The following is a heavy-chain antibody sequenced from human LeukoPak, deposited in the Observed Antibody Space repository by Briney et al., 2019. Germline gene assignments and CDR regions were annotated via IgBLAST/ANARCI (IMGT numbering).Heavy chain of an antibody. CDR2: ISSSSSYI. CDR3: AKDKGREGYYYGMDV. Sequence: GGSLRLSCAASGFTFSSYTMNWVRLAPGKGLEWVSSISSSSSYIYYADSMKGRFTISRDNAKNSLYLQMNSLRAEDTALYYCAKDKGREGYYYGMDVWGQGTTVTVSS. J-gene: IGHJ6*02. V-gene: IGHV3-21*04. CDR1: GFTFSSYT.